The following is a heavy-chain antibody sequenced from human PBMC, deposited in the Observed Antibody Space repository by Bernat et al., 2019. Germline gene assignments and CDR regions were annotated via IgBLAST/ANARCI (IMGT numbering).Heavy chain of an antibody. CDR2: IWYDGSNK. V-gene: IGHV3-33*01. CDR1: GFTFSSYG. D-gene: IGHD5-18*01. J-gene: IGHJ4*02. Sequence: QVQLVESGGGVVQPGRSLRLSCAASGFTFSSYGMHWVRQAPGKGLEWVAVIWYDGSNKYYADSVKGRFTISRDNSKNTLYLQMNSLRAEDTAVYYCARSALPYVDTAMVMEYWGQGTLLTVSS. CDR3: ARSALPYVDTAMVMEY.